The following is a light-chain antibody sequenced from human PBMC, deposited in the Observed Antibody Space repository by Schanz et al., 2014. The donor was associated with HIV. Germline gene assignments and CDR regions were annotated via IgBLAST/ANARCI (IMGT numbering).Light chain of an antibody. CDR1: ALPKQY. CDR3: QSADSSGRYLL. Sequence: SYELTQPPSVSVSPGQTARITCSGDALPKQYAYWYQQKPGQAPVLVIYKDSERPSGIPERFSGSSSGTTVTLTINGVQAEDEADYYCQSADSSGRYLLFGGGTKLTVL. V-gene: IGLV3-25*03. J-gene: IGLJ2*01. CDR2: KDS.